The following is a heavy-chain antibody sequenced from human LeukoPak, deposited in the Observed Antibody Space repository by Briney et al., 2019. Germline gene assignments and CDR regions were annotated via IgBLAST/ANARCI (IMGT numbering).Heavy chain of an antibody. CDR1: GFTFSSYG. CDR3: AKDREYSSSPTLDY. J-gene: IGHJ4*02. CDR2: IWYDGSNK. Sequence: PGGYLRLSCAASGFTFSSYGMHWVRQAPGKGLEWVAVIWYDGSNKYYADSVKGRFTISRDNSKNTLYLQMNSLRAEDTAVYYCAKDREYSSSPTLDYWGQGTLVTVSS. V-gene: IGHV3-33*06. D-gene: IGHD6-6*01.